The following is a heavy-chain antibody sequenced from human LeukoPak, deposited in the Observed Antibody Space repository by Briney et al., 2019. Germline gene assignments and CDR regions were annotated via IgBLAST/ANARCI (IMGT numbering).Heavy chain of an antibody. CDR3: AKDLHASYWFGSHCGGDCYPY. D-gene: IGHD2-21*02. CDR2: ISGSGGST. V-gene: IGHV3-23*01. J-gene: IGHJ4*02. CDR1: GFAFSSYA. Sequence: GGSLRLSCAASGFAFSSYAMSWVRQAPGKGLEWVSAISGSGGSTYYADSVKGRFTISRDNSKNTLYLQMNSLRAEDTAVYYCAKDLHASYWFGSHCGGDCYPYWGQGTLVTVSS.